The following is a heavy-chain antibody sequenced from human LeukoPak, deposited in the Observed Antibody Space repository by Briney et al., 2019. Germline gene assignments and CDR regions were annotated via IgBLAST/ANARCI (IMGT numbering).Heavy chain of an antibody. Sequence: GGSLRLSCAASGFTFSSYWMHWVRQAPGKGLVWVSRINSDGRSTSYADSVKGRFTISRDNAKNTLYMQMNSLRAEDTAVYYCARGARITMVRGVIITGHDAFDIWGQGTMVTVSS. D-gene: IGHD3-10*01. J-gene: IGHJ3*02. CDR2: INSDGRST. CDR3: ARGARITMVRGVIITGHDAFDI. V-gene: IGHV3-74*01. CDR1: GFTFSSYW.